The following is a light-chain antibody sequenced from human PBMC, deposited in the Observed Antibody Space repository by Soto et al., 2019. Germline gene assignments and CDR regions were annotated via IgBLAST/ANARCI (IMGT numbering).Light chain of an antibody. J-gene: IGLJ3*02. Sequence: QSVLTQPPSASGTPGQRVTISCSGSSSHIGSNYVYWYQQLPGTAPKLLIYRNNQRPSGVPDRFSGSKSGTSASLAIRGLRSEDEADYYCAAWDDSLSGPVFGGGTKLTGL. CDR1: SSHIGSNY. CDR2: RNN. CDR3: AAWDDSLSGPV. V-gene: IGLV1-47*01.